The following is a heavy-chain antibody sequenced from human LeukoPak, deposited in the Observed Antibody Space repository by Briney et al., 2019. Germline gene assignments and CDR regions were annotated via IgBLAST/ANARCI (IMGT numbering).Heavy chain of an antibody. CDR2: INPNSGGT. J-gene: IGHJ4*02. CDR3: ARVPPESALGY. D-gene: IGHD7-27*01. CDR1: GYTFTGYY. V-gene: IGHV1-2*02. Sequence: ASVKVSCKAFGYTFTGYYIHWVRQAPGQALEWMGWINPNSGGTNYVPKFHGRVTMTRDTSISTAYMELSRLRSDDTAVYYCARVPPESALGYWGQGTLVTVSS.